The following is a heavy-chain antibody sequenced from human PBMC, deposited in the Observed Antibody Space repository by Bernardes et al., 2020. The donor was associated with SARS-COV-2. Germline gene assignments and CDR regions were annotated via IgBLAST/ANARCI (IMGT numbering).Heavy chain of an antibody. CDR3: ARPNSYYYYYYGMDV. D-gene: IGHD1-1*01. J-gene: IGHJ6*02. CDR1: GGSFSGYY. Sequence: SETLSLTCAVYGGSFSGYYWSWIRQPPGKGLEWIGEINHSGSTNYNPSLKSRVTISVDTSKNQFSLKLGSVTAADTAVYYCARPNSYYYYYYGMDVWGQGTTVTVSS. CDR2: INHSGST. V-gene: IGHV4-34*01.